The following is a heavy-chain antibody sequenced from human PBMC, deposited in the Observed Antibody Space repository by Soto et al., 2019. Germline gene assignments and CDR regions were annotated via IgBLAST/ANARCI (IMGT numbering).Heavy chain of an antibody. J-gene: IGHJ5*01. CDR1: GYILTNYY. V-gene: IGHV1-46*01. D-gene: IGHD1-26*01. Sequence: ASVKVSCKASGYILTNYYIHCVRQAPGQGLEWMGIINPSGSSTRYAQNFQGRVTMTRDTSSNTVYMELSRLRFEDTAVYYCARDVGDSGSHWFDSWGQGSLVTVSS. CDR3: ARDVGDSGSHWFDS. CDR2: INPSGSST.